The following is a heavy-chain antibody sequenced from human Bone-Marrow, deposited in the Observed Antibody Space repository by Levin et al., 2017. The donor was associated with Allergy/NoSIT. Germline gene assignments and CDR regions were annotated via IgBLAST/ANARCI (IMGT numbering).Heavy chain of an antibody. CDR1: GYTFTAYY. CDR3: ALDFRAASTRWLDP. Sequence: GESLKISCKASGYTFTAYYLHWVRQAPGQGLEWMGRINPKTGDTDFAQRFLGRVTMATDTSIATAYMELSSLTSDDTALYYCALDFRAASTRWLDPWGLGTLVTVSS. CDR2: INPKTGDT. D-gene: IGHD6-25*01. J-gene: IGHJ5*02. V-gene: IGHV1-2*06.